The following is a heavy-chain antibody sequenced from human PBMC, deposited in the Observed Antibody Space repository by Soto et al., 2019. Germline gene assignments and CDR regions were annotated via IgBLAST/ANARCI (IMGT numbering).Heavy chain of an antibody. D-gene: IGHD6-13*01. Sequence: GGSLRLSCAASGFTFDDYAMHWVRQAPGKGLEWVSGISWNSGSIGYADSVKGRFTISRDNAKNSLYLQMNSLRAEDTALYYCAKDGAAVLFHNMDVWGKGTTVTVSS. CDR2: ISWNSGSI. J-gene: IGHJ6*03. CDR3: AKDGAAVLFHNMDV. CDR1: GFTFDDYA. V-gene: IGHV3-9*01.